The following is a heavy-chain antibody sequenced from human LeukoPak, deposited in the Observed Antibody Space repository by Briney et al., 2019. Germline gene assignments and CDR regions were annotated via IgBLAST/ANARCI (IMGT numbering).Heavy chain of an antibody. J-gene: IGHJ4*02. Sequence: PGGSLRLSCAASGFTFTDYYMSWIRQAPGKGLEWVSYISSTSNTIYQPDSVRGRFTISRDNTKNSLYLQVSSLRAEDTAIYYCARGIYDASGYYLPDWGQGTLVTVSS. CDR2: ISSTSNTI. CDR1: GFTFTDYY. V-gene: IGHV3-11*04. CDR3: ARGIYDASGYYLPD. D-gene: IGHD3-22*01.